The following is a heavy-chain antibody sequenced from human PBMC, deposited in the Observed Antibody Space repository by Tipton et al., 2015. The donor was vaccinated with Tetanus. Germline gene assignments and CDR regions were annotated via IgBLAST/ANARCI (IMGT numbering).Heavy chain of an antibody. V-gene: IGHV3-23*01. CDR3: AGRPGGRAAPFDY. CDR2: IGGSGDDT. Sequence: SLRLSCAASGFTFSNYAIAWVRQAPGKGLEHVSVIGGSGDDTYYPDSVKGRFTISRDSSKNKLHLQMNSLGVGDTAVYYCAGRPGGRAAPFDYWGRGTLVTVSS. D-gene: IGHD3-16*01. J-gene: IGHJ4*02. CDR1: GFTFSNYA.